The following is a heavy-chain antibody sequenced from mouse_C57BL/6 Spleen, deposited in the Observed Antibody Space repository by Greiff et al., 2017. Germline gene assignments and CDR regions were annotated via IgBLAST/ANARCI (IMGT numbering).Heavy chain of an antibody. V-gene: IGHV5-17*01. Sequence: EVMLVESGGGLVKPGGSLKLSCAASGFTFSDYGMHWVRQAPEKGLEWVAYISSGSSTIYYADTVTGRFTISRDNAKNTLFLQMTSLRSEDTAMYYCARRPDYGIYWYFDVWGTGTTGTVSS. D-gene: IGHD1-1*01. CDR1: GFTFSDYG. CDR2: ISSGSSTI. CDR3: ARRPDYGIYWYFDV. J-gene: IGHJ1*03.